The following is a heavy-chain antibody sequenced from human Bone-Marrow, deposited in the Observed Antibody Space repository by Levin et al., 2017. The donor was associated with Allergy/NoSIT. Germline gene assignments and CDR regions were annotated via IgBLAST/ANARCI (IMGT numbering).Heavy chain of an antibody. CDR2: INHSGST. CDR1: GGSFSGYY. D-gene: IGHD3-22*01. J-gene: IGHJ2*01. CDR3: ARVVTMIVDDWYFDL. Sequence: SETLSLTCAVYGGSFSGYYWSWIRQPPGKGLEWIGEINHSGSTNYNPSLKSRVTISVDTSKNQFSLKLSSVTAADTAVYYCARVVTMIVDDWYFDLWGRGTLVTVSS. V-gene: IGHV4-34*01.